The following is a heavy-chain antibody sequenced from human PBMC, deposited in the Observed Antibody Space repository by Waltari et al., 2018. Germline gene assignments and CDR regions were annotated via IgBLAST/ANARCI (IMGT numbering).Heavy chain of an antibody. CDR1: GYSFTGYG. Sequence: QVQLVQSGVEVKKPGASVTVSCKASGYSFTGYGINWVRQAPGQGLEWMGWITPYNGNTDYAQNLQGRVTMTTDTSTTTAYMGLRSLRSDDTAVYFCARRGTAIAAANDYWGQGTLVTVSS. D-gene: IGHD6-13*01. CDR3: ARRGTAIAAANDY. CDR2: ITPYNGNT. J-gene: IGHJ4*02. V-gene: IGHV1-18*01.